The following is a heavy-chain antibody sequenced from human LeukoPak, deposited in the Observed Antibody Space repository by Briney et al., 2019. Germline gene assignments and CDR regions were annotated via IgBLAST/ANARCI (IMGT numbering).Heavy chain of an antibody. CDR3: ARAGGYCSGGSCYYYYGMDV. Sequence: PSQTLSLTCTVSSGSISSGDYYWSWIRQPPGKGLEWIGYIYYSGSTYYNPSLKSRVTISVDTSKNQFSLKLSSVTAADTAVYYCARAGGYCSGGSCYYYYGMDVWGQGTTVTVSS. CDR1: SGSISSGDYY. CDR2: IYYSGST. D-gene: IGHD2-15*01. V-gene: IGHV4-30-4*01. J-gene: IGHJ6*02.